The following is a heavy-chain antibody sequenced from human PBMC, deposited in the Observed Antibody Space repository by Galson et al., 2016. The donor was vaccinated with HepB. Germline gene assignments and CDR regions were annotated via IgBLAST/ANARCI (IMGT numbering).Heavy chain of an antibody. V-gene: IGHV1-46*01. J-gene: IGHJ3*02. CDR3: ARGSHDIVDGYPGDALDI. CDR1: GYSFSNYY. D-gene: IGHD3-9*01. Sequence: SVKVSCKASGYSFSNYYIHWVRLAPGQGLEWLGVFNPSGGTTDDSQKFRDRVTMTRDTSTSTVYKELSSLRSEDTAMYYCARGSHDIVDGYPGDALDIWGQGTLVTVSS. CDR2: FNPSGGTT.